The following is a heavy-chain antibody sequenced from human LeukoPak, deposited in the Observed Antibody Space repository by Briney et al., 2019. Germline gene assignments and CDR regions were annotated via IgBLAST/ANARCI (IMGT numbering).Heavy chain of an antibody. CDR2: IYYSGST. Sequence: SETLSLTCTVSGDSISNYYWSWIRQPPGKGLEWIGYIYYSGSTNYNPSLKSRVTISVDTSKNQFSLKLSSVTAADTALYYRARGYGSGSHYFDYWGQGSLVTVSS. CDR3: ARGYGSGSHYFDY. V-gene: IGHV4-59*01. CDR1: GDSISNYY. J-gene: IGHJ4*02. D-gene: IGHD3-10*01.